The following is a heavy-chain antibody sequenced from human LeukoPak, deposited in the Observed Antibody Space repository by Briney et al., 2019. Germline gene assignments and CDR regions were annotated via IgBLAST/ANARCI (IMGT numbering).Heavy chain of an antibody. Sequence: ASVKVSCKASGYTFTSYDINWVRQATGQGLEWMGWMNPNSGNTGYAQKFQGRVTITRNTSISTAYMELSSLRSEDTAVYYCARGSNIVATSNDFDYWGQEPWSPSPQ. V-gene: IGHV1-8*03. CDR1: GYTFTSYD. CDR2: MNPNSGNT. CDR3: ARGSNIVATSNDFDY. D-gene: IGHD5-12*01. J-gene: IGHJ4*01.